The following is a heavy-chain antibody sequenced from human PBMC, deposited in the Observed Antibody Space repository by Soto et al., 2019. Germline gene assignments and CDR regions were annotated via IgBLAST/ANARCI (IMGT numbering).Heavy chain of an antibody. D-gene: IGHD3-3*01. CDR3: ATHPAISATSFYGMDV. Sequence: SETLSLTCSVSGASFSSSSYYWGWIRQPPEKGLEWIATMYYSGTTYYNPSLKSRVTVSIDTSKDQSSLKLTSVTAADTAMYYCATHPAISATSFYGMDVWGHGTTVTVSS. CDR1: GASFSSSSYY. V-gene: IGHV4-39*01. J-gene: IGHJ6*02. CDR2: MYYSGTT.